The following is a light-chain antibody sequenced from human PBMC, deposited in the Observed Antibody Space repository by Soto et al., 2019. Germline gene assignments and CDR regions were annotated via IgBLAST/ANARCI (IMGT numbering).Light chain of an antibody. V-gene: IGLV2-8*01. CDR3: TSYVGNDIWV. CDR1: SSDVGGYKY. J-gene: IGLJ3*02. Sequence: QSALTQPASVSGSPGQSITISCTGTSSDVGGYKYVSWYQQYPGKAPKLMIYEVTKRPSGVPDRFSGSKSGNTASLTVSGLQAEDEADYYCTSYVGNDIWVFGGGTKATVL. CDR2: EVT.